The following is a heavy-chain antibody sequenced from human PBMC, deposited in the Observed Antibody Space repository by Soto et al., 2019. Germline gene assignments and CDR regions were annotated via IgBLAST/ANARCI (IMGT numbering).Heavy chain of an antibody. CDR1: GYSFAGYW. CDR2: IDPSDSQT. CDR3: ARQIYDSDIGPNFQYYFDF. D-gene: IGHD3-22*01. J-gene: IGHJ4*02. Sequence: PGESRKISCKGSGYSFAGYWITWVRQKPGKGLEWMGRIDPSDSQTYYSPSFRGHVTISATKSITTVFLQWSSLRASDTAMYYCARQIYDSDIGPNFQYYFDFWGQGTPVTVSS. V-gene: IGHV5-10-1*01.